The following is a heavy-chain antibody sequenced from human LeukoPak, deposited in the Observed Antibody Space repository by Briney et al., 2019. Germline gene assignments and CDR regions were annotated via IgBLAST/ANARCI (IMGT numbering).Heavy chain of an antibody. Sequence: GASVKVSCKASGYTFTSYDINWVRQATGQGLEWMGWMNPNSGNTGYAQKFQGRATMTRNTSISTAYMELSSLRSEDTAVYYCASYYYGSGSYYNGRLYWGQGTLVTVSS. J-gene: IGHJ4*02. V-gene: IGHV1-8*01. CDR1: GYTFTSYD. CDR3: ASYYYGSGSYYNGRLY. D-gene: IGHD3-10*01. CDR2: MNPNSGNT.